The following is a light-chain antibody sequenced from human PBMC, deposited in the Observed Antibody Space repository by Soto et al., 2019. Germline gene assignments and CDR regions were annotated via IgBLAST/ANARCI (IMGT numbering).Light chain of an antibody. J-gene: IGLJ1*01. CDR3: SSYAGSNNSYV. Sequence: QSVLTQPPSASGSPGQSVTISCTGTSSDVGGYNYVSWYQQHPGKAPKLMIYEVSERPSGVPDRFSGSKSGNTASLTVSGLQAEDEADYYCSSYAGSNNSYVFGTGTKVTVL. V-gene: IGLV2-8*01. CDR1: SSDVGGYNY. CDR2: EVS.